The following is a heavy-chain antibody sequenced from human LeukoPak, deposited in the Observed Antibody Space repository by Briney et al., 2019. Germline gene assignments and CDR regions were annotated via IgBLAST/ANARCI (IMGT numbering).Heavy chain of an antibody. Sequence: PSETLSLTCTVSGGSISSGGYYWSWIRQHPGKGLEWIGYIYYSGSTYYSPSLKSRVTISVDTSKNQFSLKLSSVTAADTAVYYCARDGGMVREDKAFDIWGQGTMVTVSS. J-gene: IGHJ3*02. V-gene: IGHV4-31*03. CDR3: ARDGGMVREDKAFDI. D-gene: IGHD3-10*01. CDR1: GGSISSGGYY. CDR2: IYYSGST.